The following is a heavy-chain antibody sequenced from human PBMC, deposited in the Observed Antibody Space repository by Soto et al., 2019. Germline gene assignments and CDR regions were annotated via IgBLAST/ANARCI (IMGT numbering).Heavy chain of an antibody. V-gene: IGHV3-23*01. CDR3: AKGGPFTGGFDP. D-gene: IGHD3-16*01. CDR1: GLTLRSYA. Sequence: EGQLLQSGGDLVQPGGSLRLSCAGSGLTLRSYAMAWIRQTPENGLEWVSTITGRSAVPSYADSLNGRFTVSRDNSKNTLYLQMTTLRPADTAIYYCAKGGPFTGGFDPWGQGTLSTASA. J-gene: IGHJ5*02. CDR2: ITGRSAVP.